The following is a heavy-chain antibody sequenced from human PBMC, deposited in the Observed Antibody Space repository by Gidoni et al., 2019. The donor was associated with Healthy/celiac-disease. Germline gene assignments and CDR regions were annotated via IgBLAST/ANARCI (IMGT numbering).Heavy chain of an antibody. Sequence: EVQPLESGGGLVQPGGSLRLSCAALGFTFTSYPMSWVRQAPGKGLEWVSAISGSGGSTYYADSVKGRFTISRDNSKNTLYLQMNSLRAEDTAVYYCANRVGATGSYGMDVWGQGTTVTVSS. J-gene: IGHJ6*02. CDR3: ANRVGATGSYGMDV. CDR1: GFTFTSYP. D-gene: IGHD1-26*01. CDR2: ISGSGGST. V-gene: IGHV3-23*01.